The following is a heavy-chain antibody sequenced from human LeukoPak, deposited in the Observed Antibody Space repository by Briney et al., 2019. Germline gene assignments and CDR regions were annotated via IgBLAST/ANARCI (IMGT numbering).Heavy chain of an antibody. Sequence: ASVKVSCKSSGYTFTSYDINWVRQATGQGLEWMGWMNPNSGNTGYAQKFQGRVTMTRNTSISTAYMELSSLRSEDTAVYYCARAYGEGYYYYGMDVWGQGTTVTVSS. CDR2: MNPNSGNT. V-gene: IGHV1-8*01. CDR3: ARAYGEGYYYYGMDV. CDR1: GYTFTSYD. J-gene: IGHJ6*02. D-gene: IGHD4-17*01.